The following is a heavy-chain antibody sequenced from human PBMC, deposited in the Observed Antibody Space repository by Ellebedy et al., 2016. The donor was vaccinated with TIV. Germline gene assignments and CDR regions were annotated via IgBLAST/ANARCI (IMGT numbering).Heavy chain of an antibody. D-gene: IGHD2/OR15-2a*01. CDR2: IIPFLDIA. Sequence: AASVKVSCKASGGIFSSAGITWVRQAPGQGLEWLGRIIPFLDIAESVQKFQDRVTITADKSTSTVHMELSSLTSEDTAVYYCARESGEVLASTWLSTFSFDPWGQGTLITVSS. CDR3: ARESGEVLASTWLSTFSFDP. CDR1: GGIFSSAG. J-gene: IGHJ5*02. V-gene: IGHV1-69*10.